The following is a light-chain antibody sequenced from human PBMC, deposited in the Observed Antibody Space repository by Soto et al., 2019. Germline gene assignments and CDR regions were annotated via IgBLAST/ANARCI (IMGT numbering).Light chain of an antibody. CDR3: QQYSSYPLT. V-gene: IGKV3-20*01. Sequence: ENVLTQSPGTLSLSPGERATLSCRASQSVRSTYLAWYKQKPGQTPRLLIYDISNRATGIPDRFSGSGSGTDFTLTMSRLEPEDFAVYYCQQYSSYPLTFGGGTKVEIK. J-gene: IGKJ4*01. CDR2: DIS. CDR1: QSVRSTY.